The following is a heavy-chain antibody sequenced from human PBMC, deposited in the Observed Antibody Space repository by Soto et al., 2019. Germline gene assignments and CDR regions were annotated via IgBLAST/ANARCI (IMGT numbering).Heavy chain of an antibody. CDR1: GGSISSSRW. J-gene: IGHJ5*02. CDR2: IYHTGST. D-gene: IGHD5-18*01. Sequence: SETLSLTCAVSGGSISSSRWWSWVRQPPGKGLEWIGEIYHTGSTNYNPSLKSRITISIDKSKNQFSLKLNSVTAADTAVYYCARDTRLVLETSMIIGFGPWAQGTLVTVSS. V-gene: IGHV4-4*02. CDR3: ARDTRLVLETSMIIGFGP.